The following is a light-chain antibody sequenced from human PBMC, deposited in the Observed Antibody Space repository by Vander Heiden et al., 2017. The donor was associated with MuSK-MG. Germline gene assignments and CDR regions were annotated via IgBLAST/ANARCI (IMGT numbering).Light chain of an antibody. CDR1: QSDLYSSNNKNY. Sequence: NFRTHTPDSLPVSLAKRGSNHRKYSQSDLYSSNNKNYLAWDQQKPGQPPKLLIYWASTRESGFPDRVRGSGSGTDFTLTISSLKAEDVAVYYYQQYYATPLTFGQGTKLEIK. J-gene: IGKJ2*01. CDR3: QQYYATPLT. V-gene: IGKV4-1*01. CDR2: WAS.